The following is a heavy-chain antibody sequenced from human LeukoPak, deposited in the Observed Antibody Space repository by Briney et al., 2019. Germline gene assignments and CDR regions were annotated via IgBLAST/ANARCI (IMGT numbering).Heavy chain of an antibody. D-gene: IGHD1-26*01. CDR1: GASISSSSYY. V-gene: IGHV4-39*07. CDR3: ARFVSGSYPDY. CDR2: IYYSGGI. J-gene: IGHJ4*02. Sequence: SETLSLTCTVSGASISSSSYYWGWIRQPPGKGPEWIGSIYYSGGIYYNPSLKSRVTISVDTSKNQFSLKLGSVTAADTAVYYCARFVSGSYPDYWGQGTLVTVSS.